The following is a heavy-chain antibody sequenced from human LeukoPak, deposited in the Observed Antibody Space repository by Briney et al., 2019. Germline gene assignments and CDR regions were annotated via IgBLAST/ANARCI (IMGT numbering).Heavy chain of an antibody. V-gene: IGHV4-34*01. CDR1: GGSFSGYH. CDR2: INDRGRT. CDR3: ARDPTTVTSLPYYFDF. D-gene: IGHD4-17*01. J-gene: IGHJ4*02. Sequence: SETLSLTCAVHGGSFSGYHWNWIRQPPRKRLEWIGEINDRGRTNYNPSLESRVTLSVDTSKKEFSLKLSAVTAADTAVYYCARDPTTVTSLPYYFDFWGQGTLVSVSS.